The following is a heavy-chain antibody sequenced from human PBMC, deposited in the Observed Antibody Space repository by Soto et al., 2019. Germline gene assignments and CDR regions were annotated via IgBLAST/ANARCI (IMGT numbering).Heavy chain of an antibody. D-gene: IGHD6-19*01. V-gene: IGHV3-23*01. J-gene: IGHJ4*02. Sequence: PGGSLRLSCAASGFTFNSFAMNWVRQAPGKGLEWVSAISGSGGSTYYADSVKGRFTISRDNSKNTLYLQMNSLRAEDTALYYCAKMDSSGWNSFDCWGQGTLVTVSS. CDR1: GFTFNSFA. CDR2: ISGSGGST. CDR3: AKMDSSGWNSFDC.